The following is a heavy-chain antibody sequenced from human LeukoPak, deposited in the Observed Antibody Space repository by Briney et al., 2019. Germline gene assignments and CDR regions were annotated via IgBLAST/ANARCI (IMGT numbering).Heavy chain of an antibody. V-gene: IGHV1-46*01. J-gene: IGHJ4*02. D-gene: IGHD5-12*01. CDR2: INPSGGRT. Sequence: GASVKVSCKASGYTFTNYYIYWVRQAPGQGLECMGIINPSGGRTHYAQNCQGRVTVTRDTSTSTAYMELSSLRSEDTAVYFCARTRGYSAYDYFDYWGQGTLVTVSS. CDR3: ARTRGYSAYDYFDY. CDR1: GYTFTNYY.